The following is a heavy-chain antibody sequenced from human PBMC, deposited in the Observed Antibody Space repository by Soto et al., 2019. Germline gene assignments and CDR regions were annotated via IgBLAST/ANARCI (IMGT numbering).Heavy chain of an antibody. Sequence: ASVKVSCKASGYSFTSLDTNWVRQTAGQGLEWMGWMQPSTGRTGYAQKFQGRVTMTRDTSINTAYMELTTLTSDDTALYYCARGVSAGVDYWGQGTLVTVSS. V-gene: IGHV1-8*01. D-gene: IGHD1-26*01. J-gene: IGHJ4*02. CDR2: MQPSTGRT. CDR3: ARGVSAGVDY. CDR1: GYSFTSLD.